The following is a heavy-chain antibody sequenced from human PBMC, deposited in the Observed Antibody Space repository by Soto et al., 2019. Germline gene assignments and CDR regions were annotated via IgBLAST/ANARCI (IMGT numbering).Heavy chain of an antibody. J-gene: IGHJ3*02. D-gene: IGHD1-1*01. CDR3: ARVERGTATTVVDAFDI. CDR2: MSHSGGN. V-gene: IGHV4-34*01. Sequence: QVQLQQWGAGLLKPSETLSLTCAVYGGFVSSGSYYWSWIRQPPGKGLEWIGEMSHSGGNHFNPSLKSRVTISVATSKNQFSLKMSSVTAADTALYYCARVERGTATTVVDAFDIWGPGTMVTVSS. CDR1: GGFVSSGSYY.